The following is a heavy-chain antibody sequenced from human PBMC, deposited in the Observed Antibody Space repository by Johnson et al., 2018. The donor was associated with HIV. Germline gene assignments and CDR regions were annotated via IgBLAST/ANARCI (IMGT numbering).Heavy chain of an antibody. CDR3: AKRDLITGTNSFDI. CDR1: GFTFSTYG. D-gene: IGHD1-7*01. V-gene: IGHV3-30*02. J-gene: IGHJ3*02. Sequence: QVQLVESGGGVVQPGGSLRLSCATSGFTFSTYGMHWVRQAPGKGLEWVAFIRYDGSNKYYGDSVKGRFTISRDNSKNTLYLQMNSLRAEDTAVYYCAKRDLITGTNSFDIWGQGTMVTVSS. CDR2: IRYDGSNK.